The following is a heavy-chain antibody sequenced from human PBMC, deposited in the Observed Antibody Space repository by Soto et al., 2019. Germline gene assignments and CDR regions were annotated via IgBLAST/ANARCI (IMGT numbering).Heavy chain of an antibody. CDR3: AKGGRQWLVTSDFNY. Sequence: VQLVESGGGVVQPGRSLRLSCAAPGFTFSDYAMHWVRQAPGKGLEWVAVVSHDGRNTHYADSVKGRFTISRDSSKNTVSLEMTSLRAEDTAVYYFAKGGRQWLVTSDFNYWGQGALVTVSS. CDR2: VSHDGRNT. D-gene: IGHD6-19*01. V-gene: IGHV3-30*18. J-gene: IGHJ4*02. CDR1: GFTFSDYA.